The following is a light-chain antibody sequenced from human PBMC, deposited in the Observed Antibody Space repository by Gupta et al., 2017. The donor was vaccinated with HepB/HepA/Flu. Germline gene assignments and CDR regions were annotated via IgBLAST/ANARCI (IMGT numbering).Light chain of an antibody. Sequence: SYEVTQPPSVSVSPGQTASITCSGDKLGDKYTCWYQQKPGQSPVLVIYQDNIRPSGIPERFSGSTSGNTATLTISGTQAMDEADYYCQAWDSNSHVVFGGGTKLTVL. CDR1: KLGDKY. CDR3: QAWDSNSHVV. CDR2: QDN. V-gene: IGLV3-1*01. J-gene: IGLJ2*01.